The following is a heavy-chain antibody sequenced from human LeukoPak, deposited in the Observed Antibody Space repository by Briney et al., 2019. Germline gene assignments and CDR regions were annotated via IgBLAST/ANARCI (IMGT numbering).Heavy chain of an antibody. V-gene: IGHV3-23*01. J-gene: IGHJ4*02. CDR3: AKDPADCSGGSCSPEAYLDN. Sequence: LRLSWAGSAFSIGSDAITLVRQAPRKGLEWVSAISGSGGSTYYADSVKGRFTISRDNSKNTLYLQMNSLRAEDTAVYYCAKDPADCSGGSCSPEAYLDNLGQGPLVTVSS. D-gene: IGHD2-15*01. CDR2: ISGSGGST. CDR1: AFSIGSDA.